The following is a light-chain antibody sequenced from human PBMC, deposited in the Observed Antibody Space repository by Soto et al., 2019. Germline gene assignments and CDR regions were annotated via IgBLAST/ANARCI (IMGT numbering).Light chain of an antibody. CDR3: QSYDNSLSGMV. J-gene: IGLJ2*01. Sequence: QSVLTQPHSVSGAPGQRVTISCTGSSSNIGAGYEVHWYQQLPRTAPKLLIYGNSNRPSGVPDRFSGSKSGTSASLSITGLQAEDEADYYCQSYDNSLSGMVFGGGTQLTVL. CDR1: SSNIGAGYE. V-gene: IGLV1-40*01. CDR2: GNS.